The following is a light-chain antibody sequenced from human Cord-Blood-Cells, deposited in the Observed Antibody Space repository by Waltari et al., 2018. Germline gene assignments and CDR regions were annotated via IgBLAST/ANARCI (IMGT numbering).Light chain of an antibody. CDR1: SRDVGGFNL. Sequence: QSALTQPASLSGSPGQSITISCTGTSRDVGGFNLFSWYQQHPGKAPKLMIYEGSKRPSGVSNRFSGSKSGNTASLTISGLQAEDEADYYCCSYAGSSTWVFGGGTKLTVL. CDR2: EGS. V-gene: IGLV2-23*01. CDR3: CSYAGSSTWV. J-gene: IGLJ3*02.